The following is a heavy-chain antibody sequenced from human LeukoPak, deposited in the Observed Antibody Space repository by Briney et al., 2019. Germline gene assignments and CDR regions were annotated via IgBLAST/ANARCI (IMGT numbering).Heavy chain of an antibody. CDR1: GFTFSSYS. CDR3: ARDVVGTPEQNY. V-gene: IGHV3-21*01. Sequence: PGGSLKLSCAASGFTFSSYSMNWVRQAPGKGLEWVSSITSSSTYIYYADSVQGRFTVSRDNAKNSLYLQMNSLRAEDTAVYYCARDVVGTPEQNYWGQGTLVTVSS. D-gene: IGHD2-21*01. CDR2: ITSSSTYI. J-gene: IGHJ4*02.